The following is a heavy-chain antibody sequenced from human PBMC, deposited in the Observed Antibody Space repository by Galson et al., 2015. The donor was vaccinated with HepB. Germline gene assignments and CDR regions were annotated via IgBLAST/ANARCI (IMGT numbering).Heavy chain of an antibody. J-gene: IGHJ4*02. V-gene: IGHV3-30-3*01. CDR3: ARALKRGYSFSPMTAASH. D-gene: IGHD5-18*01. Sequence: SLRLSCAASGFTFSSYAMHWVRQAPGKGLEWVAVISYDGSNKYYADSVKGRFTISRDNSKNTLYLQMNSLRAEDTAVYYCARALKRGYSFSPMTAASHWGQGTLVTVSS. CDR1: GFTFSSYA. CDR2: ISYDGSNK.